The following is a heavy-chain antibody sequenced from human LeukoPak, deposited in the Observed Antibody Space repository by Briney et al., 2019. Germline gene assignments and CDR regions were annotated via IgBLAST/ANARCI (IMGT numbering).Heavy chain of an antibody. D-gene: IGHD3-10*01. CDR1: GYTFTGYY. V-gene: IGHV1-2*02. J-gene: IGHJ4*02. CDR3: AREVGGDGSGTRPPSDNDY. CDR2: INPNSGGT. Sequence: ASVKVSCKASGYTFTGYYMHWVRQAPGQGLERMGWINPNSGGTNYAQKFQGRVTMTRDTSISTAYMELSRLRSDDTAVYYCAREVGGDGSGTRPPSDNDYWGQGTLVTVSS.